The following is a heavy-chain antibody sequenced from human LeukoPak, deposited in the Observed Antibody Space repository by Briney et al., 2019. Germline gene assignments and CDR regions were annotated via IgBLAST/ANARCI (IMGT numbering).Heavy chain of an antibody. Sequence: GGSLRLSCAASGFTFSSYSMNWVRQAPGKGLEWVSYISSSSSTIYYADSVKGRFTISRDNAKNTLYLQINSLRAEDTAVYYCAKDSYDTGIWGQGTLVTVSA. CDR1: GFTFSSYS. D-gene: IGHD3-22*01. CDR3: AKDSYDTGI. J-gene: IGHJ4*02. V-gene: IGHV3-48*01. CDR2: ISSSSSTI.